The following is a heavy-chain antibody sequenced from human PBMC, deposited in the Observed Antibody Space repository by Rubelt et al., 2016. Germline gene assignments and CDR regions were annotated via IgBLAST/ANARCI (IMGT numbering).Heavy chain of an antibody. CDR1: GYTFSKYG. D-gene: IGHD1-7*01. CDR2: ISVNSGDT. J-gene: IGHJ3*02. V-gene: IGHV1-18*01. Sequence: QVQLVQSGAEVKKSGASVKVSCKASGYTFSKYGINWVRQAPGQGLEWMGWISVNSGDTKYAQKLQGRVPMTTATSTSTAYMGLTSLRSDDTAVYSCARATNWNYAFDIWGQGTMVTVSS. CDR3: ARATNWNYAFDI.